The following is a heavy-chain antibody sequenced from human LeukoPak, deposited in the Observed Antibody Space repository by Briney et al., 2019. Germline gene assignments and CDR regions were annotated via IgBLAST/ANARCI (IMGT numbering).Heavy chain of an antibody. J-gene: IGHJ4*02. CDR3: ARGEGATTVRHFDY. CDR1: GGSFSGYY. CDR2: INHSGST. D-gene: IGHD5-24*01. Sequence: SETLSLTCAVYGGSFSGYYWSWIRQPPGKGLEWIGEINHSGSTNYNPSLKSRVTISVDTSKNQFSLKLSSVTAADTAVYYCARGEGATTVRHFDYWGQGTLVTVSS. V-gene: IGHV4-34*01.